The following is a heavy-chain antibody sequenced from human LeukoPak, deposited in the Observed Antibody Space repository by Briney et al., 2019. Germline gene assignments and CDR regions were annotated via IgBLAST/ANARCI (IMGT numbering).Heavy chain of an antibody. D-gene: IGHD3-10*01. CDR2: MNPNSGNT. Sequence: ASVKVSCKASGYTFTSYDINWVRQATGQGLEWMGWMNPNSGNTGYAQKFQGRVTMTRNTSISTAYMELSSLRSEDTAVYYCARGRVLLWFGTGSWFDPWGQGTLVTVSS. V-gene: IGHV1-8*01. CDR1: GYTFTSYD. J-gene: IGHJ5*02. CDR3: ARGRVLLWFGTGSWFDP.